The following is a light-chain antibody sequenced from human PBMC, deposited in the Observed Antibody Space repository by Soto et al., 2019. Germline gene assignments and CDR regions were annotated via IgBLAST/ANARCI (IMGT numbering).Light chain of an antibody. CDR2: GAS. Sequence: EIVLTQSPATLSLSPGERATLSCRASQSVSSNLAWYQQKPGQAPRLLIYGASTRATGIPARFSGSGSGTEFTLTISSLQSEDFAVYYCQQYNNWREITFGQGTRLEIK. J-gene: IGKJ5*01. CDR1: QSVSSN. CDR3: QQYNNWREIT. V-gene: IGKV3D-15*01.